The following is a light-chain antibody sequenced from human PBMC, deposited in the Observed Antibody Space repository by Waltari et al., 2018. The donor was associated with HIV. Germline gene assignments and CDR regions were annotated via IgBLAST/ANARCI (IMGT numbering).Light chain of an antibody. CDR2: KDN. CDR1: ILAKKY. J-gene: IGLJ3*02. Sequence: SFELTQPSSVSVSPGQTARITCSGDILAKKYVRWLQQRPGQAPFLIIFKDNERPSGIPERFSGARTGTTVTLTSSGVQVEDEADYYCCSAANYIGVFGGGTRLTVL. V-gene: IGLV3-27*01. CDR3: CSAANYIGV.